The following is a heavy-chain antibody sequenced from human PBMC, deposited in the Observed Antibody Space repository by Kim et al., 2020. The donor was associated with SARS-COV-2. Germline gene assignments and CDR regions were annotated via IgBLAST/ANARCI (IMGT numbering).Heavy chain of an antibody. J-gene: IGHJ2*01. Sequence: SETLSLTCTVSGGSISSSSYYWGWIRQPPGKGLEWIGSIYYSGSTYYNPSLKSRVTISVDTSKNQFSLKLSSVTAADTAVYYCARRRVKQQLVPGRYFDPWGRGTLVTVSS. CDR1: GGSISSSSYY. CDR2: IYYSGST. CDR3: ARRRVKQQLVPGRYFDP. V-gene: IGHV4-39*01. D-gene: IGHD6-13*01.